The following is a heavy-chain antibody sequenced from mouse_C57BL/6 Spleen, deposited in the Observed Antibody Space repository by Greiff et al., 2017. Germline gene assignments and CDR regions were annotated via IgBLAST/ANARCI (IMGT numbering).Heavy chain of an antibody. V-gene: IGHV3-1*01. CDR3: ARDDYYYDGAWFAY. D-gene: IGHD2-4*01. CDR1: GYSITSGYD. J-gene: IGHJ3*01. Sequence: EVQRVESGPGMVKPSQSLSLTCTVSGYSITSGYDWHWIRHFPGNKLEWMGYISYSGSTTYNPSLKSRISITHDTSKNHFFLKLNSVTTEDTATYYCARDDYYYDGAWFAYWGQGTLVTVSA. CDR2: ISYSGST.